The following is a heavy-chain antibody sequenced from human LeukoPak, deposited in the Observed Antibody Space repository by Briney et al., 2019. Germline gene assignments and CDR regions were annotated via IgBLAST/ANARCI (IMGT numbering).Heavy chain of an antibody. CDR2: FDPEDGET. CDR3: AREDRDSSSWYQEYYFDY. V-gene: IGHV1-24*01. D-gene: IGHD6-13*01. CDR1: GYTLTELS. J-gene: IGHJ4*02. Sequence: ASVKVSCKVSGYTLTELSMHWVRQAPGKGLEWMGGFDPEDGETIYAQKFQGRVTMTEDTSTDTAYMELSRLRSDDTAVYYCAREDRDSSSWYQEYYFDYWGQGTLVTVSS.